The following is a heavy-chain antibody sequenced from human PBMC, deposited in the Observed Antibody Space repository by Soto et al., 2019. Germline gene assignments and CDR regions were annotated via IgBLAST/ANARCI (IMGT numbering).Heavy chain of an antibody. V-gene: IGHV4-31*03. J-gene: IGHJ5*02. Sequence: QVQLQESGPGLVKPSQTLSLTCTVSGGAISTGGYYWNWIRQHPGKGLEWIGYFYYSGSTYYNPSLKRRVTISVNTSKNQFSLKLSSVTAADTAVYYCARSVFPWGQGTLVTVSS. CDR2: FYYSGST. CDR3: ARSVFP. CDR1: GGAISTGGYY.